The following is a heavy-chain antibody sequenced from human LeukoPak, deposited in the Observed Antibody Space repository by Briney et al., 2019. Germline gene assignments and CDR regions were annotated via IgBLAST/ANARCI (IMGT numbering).Heavy chain of an antibody. J-gene: IGHJ3*02. CDR3: ARFGEMPNNQGYAFDI. CDR1: GGSISSYY. D-gene: IGHD5-24*01. V-gene: IGHV4-59*08. CDR2: IYYSGST. Sequence: SETLSLTCTVSGGSISSYYWSWIRQPPGKGLEWIGYIYYSGSTNYNPSLKSRVTISVDTSKNQFSLKLSSVTAADTAVYYCARFGEMPNNQGYAFDIWGQGTMVTVSS.